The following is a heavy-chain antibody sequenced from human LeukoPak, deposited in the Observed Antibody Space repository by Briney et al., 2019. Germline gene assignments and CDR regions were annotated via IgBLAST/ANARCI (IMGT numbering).Heavy chain of an antibody. V-gene: IGHV3-23*01. J-gene: IGHJ4*02. CDR3: AKGYLYASSAYYFDY. D-gene: IGHD3-22*01. CDR2: ITGSGLTT. CDR1: GFTFSGYA. Sequence: GGSLRLSCAASGFTFSGYALSWVRPAAGKGVEWVSGITGSGLTTYYAVSVKGRFTISRDNSKNTLYLQMNSLRAEDTAVYYCAKGYLYASSAYYFDYWGQGTLVTFSS.